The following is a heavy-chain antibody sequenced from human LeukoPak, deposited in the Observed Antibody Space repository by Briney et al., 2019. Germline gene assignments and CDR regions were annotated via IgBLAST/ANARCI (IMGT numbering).Heavy chain of an antibody. CDR1: GFTFSSYG. V-gene: IGHV3-30*02. CDR2: TRYDGSNK. J-gene: IGHJ4*02. Sequence: GGSLRLSCAASGFTFSSYGMHWVRQAPGKGLEWVAFTRYDGSNKYYADSVKGRFTISRDNSKNTLYLQMNSLRAEDTAVYYCAKEDCGGDCRSYYLDYWGQGTLATVSS. CDR3: AKEDCGGDCRSYYLDY. D-gene: IGHD2-21*01.